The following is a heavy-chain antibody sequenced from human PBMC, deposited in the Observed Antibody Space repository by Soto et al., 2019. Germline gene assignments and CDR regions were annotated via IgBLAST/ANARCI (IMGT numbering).Heavy chain of an antibody. CDR3: ARGYCSGGSCQTPHFDY. CDR2: IIPIFGTA. J-gene: IGHJ4*02. Sequence: ASVKVSCKASGGTFSSYAISWVRQAPGQGLEWMGGIIPIFGTAIYAQKFQGRATITADKSTSTAYMELSSLRSEDTAVYYCARGYCSGGSCQTPHFDYWGQGTLVTVSS. D-gene: IGHD2-15*01. V-gene: IGHV1-69*06. CDR1: GGTFSSYA.